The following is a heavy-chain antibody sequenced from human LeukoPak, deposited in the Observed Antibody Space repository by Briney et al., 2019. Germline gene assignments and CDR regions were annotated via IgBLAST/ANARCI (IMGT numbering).Heavy chain of an antibody. CDR1: GGTFSSYA. Sequence: SVKVSCKASGGTFSSYAISWVRQAPGQGLEWMGGIIPIFGTANYAQKFQGRVTITADESTSTAYMELSSLRSEDTAVYYCAREGYYGSGSSVYWGQGTLVTVSS. CDR3: AREGYYGSGSSVY. CDR2: IIPIFGTA. J-gene: IGHJ4*02. D-gene: IGHD3-10*01. V-gene: IGHV1-69*13.